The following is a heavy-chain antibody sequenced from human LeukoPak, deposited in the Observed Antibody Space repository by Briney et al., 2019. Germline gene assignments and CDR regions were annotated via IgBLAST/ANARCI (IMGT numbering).Heavy chain of an antibody. CDR2: IGSSGRDT. D-gene: IGHD3-22*01. Sequence: PGGSLRLSCAASGLTFGDYAMSWVRQAPGKGLEWVSTIGSSGRDTYYADSVKGRFTISRDNSKNTLYLQMNSLGAEDTAVYYCAKDPTAYDREDYWGQGTLVTVSS. CDR3: AKDPTAYDREDY. CDR1: GLTFGDYA. J-gene: IGHJ4*02. V-gene: IGHV3-23*01.